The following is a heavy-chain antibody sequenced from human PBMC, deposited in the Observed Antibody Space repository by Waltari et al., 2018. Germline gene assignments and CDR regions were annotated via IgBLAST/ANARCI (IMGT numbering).Heavy chain of an antibody. CDR3: ASFRIVGASFLPDY. CDR1: GGSISSYY. CDR2: IYYSGRP. D-gene: IGHD1-26*01. Sequence: QVQLQESGPGLVKPSETLSLTCTVSGGSISSYYWSWIRQPPGKGLEWVGYIYYSGRPNYNPSLKSRVTISVDTSNNQFSLKLSSVTAADTAVYYCASFRIVGASFLPDYWGQGTLVTVSS. V-gene: IGHV4-59*08. J-gene: IGHJ4*02.